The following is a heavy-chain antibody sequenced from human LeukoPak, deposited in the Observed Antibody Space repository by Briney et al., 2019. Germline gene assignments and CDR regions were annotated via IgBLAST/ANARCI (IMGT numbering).Heavy chain of an antibody. CDR2: ISGSSRHK. Sequence: GWSLRLSCAASGFTFSSYTMNWVRQAPGKGRDWVSSISGSSRHKYYADSVKGRFTISRDNATNSLYLQMNSLRAEDTAVYYCARTANFAAGYYIDYWGQGTLVTVSS. V-gene: IGHV3-21*01. CDR1: GFTFSSYT. D-gene: IGHD6-13*01. CDR3: ARTANFAAGYYIDY. J-gene: IGHJ4*02.